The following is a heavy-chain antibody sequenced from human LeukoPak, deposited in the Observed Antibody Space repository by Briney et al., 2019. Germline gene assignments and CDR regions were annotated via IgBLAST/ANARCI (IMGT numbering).Heavy chain of an antibody. V-gene: IGHV3-33*01. CDR3: ARWNSNWFDP. CDR2: IWYDGSKT. CDR1: GFTFSTYG. J-gene: IGHJ5*02. Sequence: GGSLRLSCAASGFTFSTYGMHWVRQASGKGLEWVAVIWYDGSKTYYVDSVKGRFSISRDNSKNTLYLQMNSLRAEDTALYYCARWNSNWFDPWGQGTLVTVSS. D-gene: IGHD1-7*01.